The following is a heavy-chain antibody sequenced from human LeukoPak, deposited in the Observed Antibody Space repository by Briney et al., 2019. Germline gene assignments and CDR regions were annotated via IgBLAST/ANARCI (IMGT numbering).Heavy chain of an antibody. CDR1: GFSFSSFD. V-gene: IGHV3-53*01. CDR2: IYSGGST. J-gene: IGHJ6*02. Sequence: GGSLRLSCAASGFSFSSFDMSWVRQAPGKGLEWVSVIYSGGSTYYADSVMGRFTISRDNSKNTLYLQMNSLRAEDTAVYYCARDEGLNGMDVWGQGTTVTVSS. CDR3: ARDEGLNGMDV.